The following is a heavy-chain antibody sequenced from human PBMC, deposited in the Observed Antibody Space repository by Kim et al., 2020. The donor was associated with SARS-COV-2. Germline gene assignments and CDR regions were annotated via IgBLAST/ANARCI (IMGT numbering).Heavy chain of an antibody. CDR1: GGSISSSSYY. J-gene: IGHJ4*02. CDR3: ARHSSGYGFDY. V-gene: IGHV4-39*01. Sequence: SETLSLTCTVSGGSISSSSYYWGWIRQPPGKGLEWIGSIYYSGSTYYNPSLKSRVTISVDTSKNQFSLKLSSVTAADTAVYYCARHSSGYGFDYWGQGTLVTVSS. D-gene: IGHD5-12*01. CDR2: IYYSGST.